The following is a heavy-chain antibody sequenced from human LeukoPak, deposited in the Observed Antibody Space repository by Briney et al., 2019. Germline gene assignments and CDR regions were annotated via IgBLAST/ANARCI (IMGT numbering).Heavy chain of an antibody. J-gene: IGHJ5*02. Sequence: ASVKVSCKASGYTFTSYDINWVRQATGQGLEWMGWMNPNSGNTGYAQKFQGRVTMTRNTSISTAYMELSGLRSEDTAAYYCARGRKGGSYPWFDPWGQGTLVTVSS. CDR3: ARGRKGGSYPWFDP. V-gene: IGHV1-8*01. D-gene: IGHD1-26*01. CDR2: MNPNSGNT. CDR1: GYTFTSYD.